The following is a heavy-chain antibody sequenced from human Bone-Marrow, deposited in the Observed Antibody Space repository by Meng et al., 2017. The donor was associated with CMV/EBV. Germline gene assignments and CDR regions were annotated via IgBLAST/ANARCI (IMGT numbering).Heavy chain of an antibody. CDR3: ARVKGYCSSTSCSSPIDY. CDR1: GDSIISYY. Sequence: SETLSLTCIVSGDSIISYYWSWIRQPPGKRLEWIGAISWSGSTNHNPSLKSRVTISVDTSKNQFSLKLSSVTAADTAVYYCARVKGYCSSTSCSSPIDYWGQGTLVPSPQ. J-gene: IGHJ4*02. CDR2: ISWSGST. V-gene: IGHV4-59*01. D-gene: IGHD2-2*01.